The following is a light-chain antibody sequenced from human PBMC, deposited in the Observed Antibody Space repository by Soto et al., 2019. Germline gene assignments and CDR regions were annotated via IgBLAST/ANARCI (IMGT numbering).Light chain of an antibody. CDR3: QQHHTLNT. CDR1: QNVNSN. CDR2: NVS. V-gene: IGKV3-15*01. J-gene: IGKJ2*01. Sequence: EIAMTQSPATLSVSPGQRATLSCRASQNVNSNLAWYQQKPGHAPSLLMYNVSTRATGFPARFSGSGSGTEFTLTISSLQSEDSAIYYCQQHHTLNTFGQGTKLEIK.